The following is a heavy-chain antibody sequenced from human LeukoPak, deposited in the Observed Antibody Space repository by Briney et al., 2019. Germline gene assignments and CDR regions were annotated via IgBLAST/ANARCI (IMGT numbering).Heavy chain of an antibody. D-gene: IGHD3-10*02. CDR3: ATLTGTTMSFDY. Sequence: SETLSLTCTVSGGSISSYYWSWIRQPPGKGLEWIGYIYYSGSTNYNPSLKSRVTISVDTSKNQFSLKLSSVTAADTAVYYCATLTGTTMSFDYWGQGTLVTVSS. CDR1: GGSISSYY. CDR2: IYYSGST. J-gene: IGHJ4*02. V-gene: IGHV4-59*01.